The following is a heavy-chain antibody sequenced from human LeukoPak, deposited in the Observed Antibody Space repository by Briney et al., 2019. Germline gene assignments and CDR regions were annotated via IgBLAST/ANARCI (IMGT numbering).Heavy chain of an antibody. D-gene: IGHD2-8*02. CDR1: GSTFSSYA. Sequence: GRSLRLSCAASGSTFSSYAMHWVRQAPGKGLEWVAVISYDGSNKYYADSVKGRFTISRDNSKNTLYLQMNSLRAEDTAVYYCARSTAEENWFDPWGQGTLVTVSS. V-gene: IGHV3-30-3*01. J-gene: IGHJ5*02. CDR3: ARSTAEENWFDP. CDR2: ISYDGSNK.